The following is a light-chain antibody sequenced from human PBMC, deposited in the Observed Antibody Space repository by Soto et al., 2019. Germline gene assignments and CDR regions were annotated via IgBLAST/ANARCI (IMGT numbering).Light chain of an antibody. Sequence: AIQLTQSPSSFSASVGNRVTITCRASQDIRNDLAWYQQKPGQAPHLLIFAAFNLQSGVPSRFSGGGSGTHFTLTISSLQPDDFATYYCLQYYNFSWTFGQGTKVDIK. CDR1: QDIRND. J-gene: IGKJ1*01. CDR3: LQYYNFSWT. V-gene: IGKV1-6*01. CDR2: AAF.